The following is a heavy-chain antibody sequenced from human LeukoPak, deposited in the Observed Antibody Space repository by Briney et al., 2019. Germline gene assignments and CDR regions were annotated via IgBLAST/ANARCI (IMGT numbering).Heavy chain of an antibody. V-gene: IGHV4-59*05. Sequence: SETLSLTCTVSGGSISSYYWSWIRQPPGKGLEWIGSIYYSGSTYYNPSLKSRVTISVDTSKNQFSLKLSSVTAADTAVYYCARYGITGTTWGQGTLVTVSS. CDR2: IYYSGST. CDR1: GGSISSYY. CDR3: ARYGITGTT. D-gene: IGHD1-7*01. J-gene: IGHJ4*02.